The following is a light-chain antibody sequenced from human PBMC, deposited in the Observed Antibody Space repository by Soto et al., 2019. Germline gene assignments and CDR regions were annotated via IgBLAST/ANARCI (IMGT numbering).Light chain of an antibody. V-gene: IGKV3-15*01. CDR1: QRVSSN. Sequence: EMVMTQSPGTLSVSPGERATLSCRASQRVSSNLAWYQQKPGQAPRLLIYAASSRATGVPARFSVSGSGTEFTRTISSLQSEDFAVYYCHQYDKWPRLTFGGGTKVEIK. CDR3: HQYDKWPRLT. CDR2: AAS. J-gene: IGKJ4*01.